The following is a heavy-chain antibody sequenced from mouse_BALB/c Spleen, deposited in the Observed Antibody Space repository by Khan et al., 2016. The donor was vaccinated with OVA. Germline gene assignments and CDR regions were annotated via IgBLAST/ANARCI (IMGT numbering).Heavy chain of an antibody. J-gene: IGHJ4*01. CDR3: AKFPPDYYSMDY. CDR1: GFSLNSYG. CDR2: IWGDGST. V-gene: IGHV2-3*01. Sequence: VQLQQSGPGLVAPSQSLSITCTVSGFSLNSYGVNWVRQPPGKGLEWLGVIWGDGSTNYHSALKSRLIISKDNSKSQVFLKLNSLQTDYTATYYCAKFPPDYYSMDYWGQGTSVTGSS.